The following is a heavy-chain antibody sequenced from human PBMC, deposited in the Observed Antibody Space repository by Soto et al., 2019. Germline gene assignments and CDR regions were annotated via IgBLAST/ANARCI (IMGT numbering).Heavy chain of an antibody. CDR2: IYSGGYT. CDR1: GFNVSNNY. J-gene: IGHJ4*02. V-gene: IGHV3-53*01. CDR3: AAHPGGGGY. D-gene: IGHD3-10*01. Sequence: EVQLVESGGGLIQPGGSLKLSCAVSGFNVSNNYMSWVRQAPGKGLEGVSVIYSGGYTAYGDSVKGRFTISRDNSKNTLILQMKRRGAGATALYSWAAHPGGGGYWGQGTLVTVSS.